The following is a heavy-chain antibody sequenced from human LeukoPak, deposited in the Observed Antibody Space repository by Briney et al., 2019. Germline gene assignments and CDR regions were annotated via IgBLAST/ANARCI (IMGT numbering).Heavy chain of an antibody. CDR1: GFTFSSYS. CDR3: AREVPSYVWGSYRPAVGFDY. Sequence: PGGSLRLSCAASGFTFSSYSMNWVRQAPGKGLEWVSYISSSGSTIHYADSVKGRFTISRDNAKNSLYLQMNSLRAEDTAVYYCAREVPSYVWGSYRPAVGFDYWGQGTLVTVSS. D-gene: IGHD3-16*02. J-gene: IGHJ4*02. CDR2: ISSSGSTI. V-gene: IGHV3-48*04.